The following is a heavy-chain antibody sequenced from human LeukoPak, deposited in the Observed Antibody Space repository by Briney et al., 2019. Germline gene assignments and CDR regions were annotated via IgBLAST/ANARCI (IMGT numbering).Heavy chain of an antibody. Sequence: QAGGSLRLSCAACGFTFSSYSMNWVRHAPGKGLECVSYISSSSSTIYYADSAKGRFTISRDNAKNSLYLQMNILRAEDTAVYYCAKATPRNRWLVKQDGMDVWGQETTVTVSS. CDR2: ISSSSSTI. J-gene: IGHJ6*02. V-gene: IGHV3-48*01. D-gene: IGHD6-19*01. CDR1: GFTFSSYS. CDR3: AKATPRNRWLVKQDGMDV.